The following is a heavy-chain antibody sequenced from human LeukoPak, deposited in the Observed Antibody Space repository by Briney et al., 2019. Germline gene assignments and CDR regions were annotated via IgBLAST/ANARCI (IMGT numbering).Heavy chain of an antibody. CDR1: GFTFTDFW. CDR2: IKEDSRAT. V-gene: IGHV3-7*01. CDR3: ATTAATAGGPY. D-gene: IGHD6-13*01. J-gene: IGHJ4*02. Sequence: GGSLRLSCAASGFTFTDFWMTWVRQAPGKGLEWVANIKEDSRATFYGASVKGRFTISRDSSKSSLYLQMNSLRVEDTAVYYCATTAATAGGPYWGQGTLVTVSS.